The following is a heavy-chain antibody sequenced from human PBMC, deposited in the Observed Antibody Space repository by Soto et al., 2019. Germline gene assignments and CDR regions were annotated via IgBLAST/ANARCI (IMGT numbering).Heavy chain of an antibody. CDR3: AREDSIIIPAVSDF. CDR2: ISKSDYT. J-gene: IGHJ4*02. CDR1: GFAFNNYG. Sequence: GGSLRLSCTVSGFAFNNYGINWVRQAPGKGLEWVSSISKSDYTYYSDSVKGRFAISRDNAKSSVSLQMNTLRVEDTAVYYCAREDSIIIPAVSDFWGQGTLVTVS. D-gene: IGHD2-2*01. V-gene: IGHV3-21*01.